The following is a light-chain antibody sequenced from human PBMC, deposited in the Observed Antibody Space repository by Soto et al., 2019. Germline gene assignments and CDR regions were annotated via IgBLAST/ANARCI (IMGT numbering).Light chain of an antibody. CDR3: QQYGSPTWT. CDR2: GAS. J-gene: IGKJ1*01. V-gene: IGKV3-20*01. CDR1: QSVSSSY. Sequence: EIVLTQSPGTLSLSPGERATLSCGASQSVSSSYLAWYQQKPGQAPRLLIYGASSRATGIPDRFSGSGSGTDFTLTISRLEPEDFAVYYCQQYGSPTWTFGQGTKVDIK.